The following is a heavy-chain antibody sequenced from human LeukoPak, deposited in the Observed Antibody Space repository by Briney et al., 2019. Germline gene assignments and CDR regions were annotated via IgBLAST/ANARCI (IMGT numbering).Heavy chain of an antibody. CDR1: GGSISSYY. D-gene: IGHD1-7*01. CDR2: IYTSGST. V-gene: IGHV4-4*07. CDR3: ARDQMSRYNWNYGDAFDI. Sequence: SETLSLTCTVSGGSISSYYWSWIRQPAGKGLEWIGRIYTSGSTNYNPSLKSRVTMSVDTSKNQFSLKLSSVTAADTAVYYCARDQMSRYNWNYGDAFDIWGLGTMVTVSS. J-gene: IGHJ3*02.